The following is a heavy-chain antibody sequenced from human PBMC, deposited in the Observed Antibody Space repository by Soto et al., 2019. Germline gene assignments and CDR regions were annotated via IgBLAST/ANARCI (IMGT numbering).Heavy chain of an antibody. V-gene: IGHV4-31*03. Sequence: TSETLSLTCTVSGGSISSGGYYWSWIRQHPGKGLEWIGYIYYSGSTYYNPSLKSRVTISVDTSKNQFSLKLSSVTAADTAVYYCARDRGDGLALDAFDIWGQGTMVTVSS. D-gene: IGHD3-10*01. J-gene: IGHJ3*02. CDR3: ARDRGDGLALDAFDI. CDR2: IYYSGST. CDR1: GGSISSGGYY.